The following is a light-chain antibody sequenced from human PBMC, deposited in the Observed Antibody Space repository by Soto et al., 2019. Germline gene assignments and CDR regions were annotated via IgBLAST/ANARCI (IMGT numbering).Light chain of an antibody. J-gene: IGKJ5*01. CDR1: QDISTW. CDR3: QQADSLPLVT. V-gene: IGKV1-12*01. Sequence: DIQMTQSPSSVSASVGDRVTITCRASQDISTWLAWYQQKPGKAPKLLIYAASSLFSGVPSRFSGSGSGTDFTLTISSLQPEDFATYYCQQADSLPLVTFGQGTRLDFK. CDR2: AAS.